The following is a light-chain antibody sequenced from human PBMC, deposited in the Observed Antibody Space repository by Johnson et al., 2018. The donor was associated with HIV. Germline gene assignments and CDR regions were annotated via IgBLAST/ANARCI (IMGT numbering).Light chain of an antibody. J-gene: IGLJ1*01. V-gene: IGLV1-44*01. CDR3: AAWDDSLNVFYV. CDR1: SSNIGSNT. CDR2: RNN. Sequence: QSVLTQSPSASGPPGQRVTISCSGSSSNIGSNTVNWYQQLPGTAPKLLIYRNNQRPSGVPDRFSGSKSGTSASLAISGLQAEDEADYYCAAWDDSLNVFYVFGTGTKVTVL.